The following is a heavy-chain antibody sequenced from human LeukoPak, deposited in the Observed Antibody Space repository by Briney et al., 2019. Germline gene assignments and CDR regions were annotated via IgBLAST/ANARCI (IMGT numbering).Heavy chain of an antibody. J-gene: IGHJ5*02. CDR2: IYYSGST. D-gene: IGHD1-14*01. Sequence: SETLSLTCTVSGGSISSSSYSWGWIRQPPGKGLEWIGSIYYSGSTYYNPSLKSRVTISVDTSKNQFSLKLSSVTAADPAVYYCARDLMGTTRWFDPWGQGTLVTVSS. V-gene: IGHV4-39*07. CDR3: ARDLMGTTRWFDP. CDR1: GGSISSSSYS.